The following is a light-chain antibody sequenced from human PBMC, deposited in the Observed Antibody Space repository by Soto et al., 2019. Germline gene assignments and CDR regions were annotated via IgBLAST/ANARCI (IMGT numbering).Light chain of an antibody. J-gene: IGKJ4*01. V-gene: IGKV3-20*01. Sequence: FLTQSAGTLSLSPLERDLLSCTPSQSVGSTSLAWYQQKPGQASRLLIYGAHNRDTEIPDMSSDSGSVIDFTITIRRLEPEDFAVDDCKQYAGSPLTFGGGTQVDLK. CDR2: GAH. CDR3: KQYAGSPLT. CDR1: QSVGSTS.